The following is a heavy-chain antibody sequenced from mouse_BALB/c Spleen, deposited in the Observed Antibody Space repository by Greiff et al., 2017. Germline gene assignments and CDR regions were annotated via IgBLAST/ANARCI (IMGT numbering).Heavy chain of an antibody. V-gene: IGHV5-17*02. D-gene: IGHD2-1*01. CDR2: ISSGSSTI. J-gene: IGHJ2*01. CDR1: GFTFSSFG. Sequence: VQLVESGGGLVQPGGSRKLSCAASGFTFSSFGMHWVRQAPEKWLEWVAYISSGSSTIYYADTVKGRFTISRDNPKNTLFLQMTSLRSEDTAMYYCARSGGNYGFDYWGQGTTLTVSS. CDR3: ARSGGNYGFDY.